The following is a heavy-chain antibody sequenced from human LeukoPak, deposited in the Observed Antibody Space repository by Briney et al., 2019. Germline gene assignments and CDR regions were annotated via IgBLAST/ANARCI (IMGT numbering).Heavy chain of an antibody. J-gene: IGHJ3*02. CDR1: GFTFSTYS. Sequence: PGGSLRLSCAASGFTFSTYSMNWVRQAPGKGLEWVSYISSSSNTIYYANSVKGRFTISRDNAKNSLYLQMNSLRAEDTAVYYCARVAVAGTYSEVNAFDIWGQGTMVTVSS. CDR2: ISSSSNTI. V-gene: IGHV3-48*04. D-gene: IGHD6-19*01. CDR3: ARVAVAGTYSEVNAFDI.